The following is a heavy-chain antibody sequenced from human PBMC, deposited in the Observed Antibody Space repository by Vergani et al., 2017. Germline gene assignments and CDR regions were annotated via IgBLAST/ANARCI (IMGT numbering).Heavy chain of an antibody. V-gene: IGHV3-48*03. J-gene: IGHJ4*02. D-gene: IGHD6-13*01. CDR1: GFTFSSYE. CDR3: ARGGWSYSSSWYGSDY. Sequence: EVQLVESGGGLVQPGGSLRLSCAASGFTFSSYEMNWVRQAPGKGLEWVSYISSSGSTIYYADSVKGRFTISRDNAKNSLYLQMNSLRAEDTAVYYCARGGWSYSSSWYGSDYWGQGTLVTVSS. CDR2: ISSSGSTI.